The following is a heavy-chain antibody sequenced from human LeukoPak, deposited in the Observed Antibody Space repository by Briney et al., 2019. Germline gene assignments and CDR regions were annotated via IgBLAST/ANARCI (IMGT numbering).Heavy chain of an antibody. CDR3: ARDNDCGDYVPTYYYYYGMDV. V-gene: IGHV3-48*03. CDR1: GFTFSSYE. J-gene: IGHJ6*02. CDR2: ISSSGSTI. D-gene: IGHD4-17*01. Sequence: GGSLRLSCAASGFTFSSYEMNWVRQAPGKGLELVSYISSSGSTIYYADSVKGRFTISRDNAKNSLYLQMNSLRAEDTAVYYCARDNDCGDYVPTYYYYYGMDVWGQGTTVTVSS.